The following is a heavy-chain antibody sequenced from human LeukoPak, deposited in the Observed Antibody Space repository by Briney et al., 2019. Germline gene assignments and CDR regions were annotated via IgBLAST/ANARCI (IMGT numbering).Heavy chain of an antibody. D-gene: IGHD3-10*01. J-gene: IGHJ4*02. CDR1: GFTFSTFA. CDR2: IYSGGST. V-gene: IGHV3-53*01. CDR3: ARTRGSHPSPFDS. Sequence: GGSLRLSCAASGFTFSTFAMIWVRQPPGKGLECVSVIYSGGSTYSADSVKGRFTISRDNSRNMVYLQMSSLRAEDTAVYYCARTRGSHPSPFDSWGQGTLVTVSS.